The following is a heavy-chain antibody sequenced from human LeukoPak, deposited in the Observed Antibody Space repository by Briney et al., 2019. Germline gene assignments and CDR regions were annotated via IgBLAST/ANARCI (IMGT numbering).Heavy chain of an antibody. V-gene: IGHV4-39*07. D-gene: IGHD3-10*01. Sequence: PSETLSLTCTVSGGSISSSSYYWGWIRQPPGKGLEWIGSIYYSGSTFYNPSLKSRVTISVDKSKNQFSLKLSSVTAADTAVYYCASLYGSGTYYYMDVWGKGTTVTVSS. CDR3: ASLYGSGTYYYMDV. CDR2: IYYSGST. CDR1: GGSISSSSYY. J-gene: IGHJ6*03.